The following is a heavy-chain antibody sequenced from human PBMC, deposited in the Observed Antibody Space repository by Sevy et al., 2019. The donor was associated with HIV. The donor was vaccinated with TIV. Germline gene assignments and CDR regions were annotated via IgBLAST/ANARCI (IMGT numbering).Heavy chain of an antibody. Sequence: SETLSLTCNVSGGSMSSSYYWGWVRQAPGKGLVWIGSIYYTGSTYYRPSLKSRVTVTVDRSKNLLSLRLSSVTAADTALYYCVKMETVHYYGMDVWGQVIMVTVSS. V-gene: IGHV4-39*02. D-gene: IGHD1-1*01. J-gene: IGHJ6*02. CDR3: VKMETVHYYGMDV. CDR2: IYYTGST. CDR1: GGSMSSSYY.